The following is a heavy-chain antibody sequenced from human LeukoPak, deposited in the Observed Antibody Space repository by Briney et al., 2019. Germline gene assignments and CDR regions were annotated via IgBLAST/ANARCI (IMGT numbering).Heavy chain of an antibody. V-gene: IGHV4-59*08. D-gene: IGHD3-3*01. Sequence: GSLRLSCAASGFTFSSYAMSWIRQPPGKGLEWIGYIYYSGSTNYNPSLKSRVTISVDTSKNQFSLKLSSVTAADTAVYYCARQPTYYDFWSGYYASQFDYWGQGTLVTVSS. CDR2: IYYSGST. J-gene: IGHJ4*02. CDR1: GFTFSSYA. CDR3: ARQPTYYDFWSGYYASQFDY.